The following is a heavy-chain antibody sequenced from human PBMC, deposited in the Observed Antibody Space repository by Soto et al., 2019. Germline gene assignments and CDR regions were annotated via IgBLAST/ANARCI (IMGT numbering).Heavy chain of an antibody. D-gene: IGHD6-19*01. CDR2: IYYTGST. V-gene: IGHV4-59*08. CDR3: GRGFAIGWYTYYFDY. Sequence: QVQLQESGPGLVKPSETLSLTCTVSGASLTNYHWSWIRQPPGKGLEWIGYIYYTGSTNYNPSLKSRVTISVDTSKNQFSLSLSSVTAADTAVYYCGRGFAIGWYTYYFDYWGQGPLVTVSS. CDR1: GASLTNYH. J-gene: IGHJ4*02.